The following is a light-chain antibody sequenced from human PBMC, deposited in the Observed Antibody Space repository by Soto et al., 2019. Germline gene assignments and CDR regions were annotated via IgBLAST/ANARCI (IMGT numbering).Light chain of an antibody. CDR3: GSYTRTSTLV. V-gene: IGLV2-14*01. CDR1: SSDVGGYNY. CDR2: DVS. Sequence: QSALTQPASVSGSPGQSVAISCTGTSSDVGGYNYVSWYQQYPGKVPKLMIYDVSTRPSGVSDRFSGSKSGNTASLTISGLQAEDEADYYCGSYTRTSTLVFGGGTKLTVL. J-gene: IGLJ2*01.